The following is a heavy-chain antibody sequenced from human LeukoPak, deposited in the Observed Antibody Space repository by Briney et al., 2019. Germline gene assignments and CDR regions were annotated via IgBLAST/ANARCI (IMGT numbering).Heavy chain of an antibody. Sequence: GGSLRLSCAASGFTFSSYAMSWVRQAPGKGLEWVSAISGSGGNTYYADSVKGRFTISRDNSKNTLYLQMNSLRAEDTAVYYCAKDRPVLRIAAAGTGWFDPWGQGTLVTVSS. J-gene: IGHJ5*02. CDR3: AKDRPVLRIAAAGTGWFDP. CDR1: GFTFSSYA. V-gene: IGHV3-23*01. D-gene: IGHD6-13*01. CDR2: ISGSGGNT.